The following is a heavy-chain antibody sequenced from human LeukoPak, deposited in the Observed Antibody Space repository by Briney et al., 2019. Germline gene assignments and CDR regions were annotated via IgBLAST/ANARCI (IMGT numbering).Heavy chain of an antibody. V-gene: IGHV3-21*01. D-gene: IGHD5-12*01. J-gene: IGHJ6*03. CDR2: ISYSSSYI. Sequence: GGSLRLSCAASGFTFSNYSMNWVRQAPGKGLEWVSSISYSSSYIYYADSVKGRFTISRDNAKNSLYLQMNSLRAEDSAVYSCARASKHPSGYEIPYYYYYMAVWGKGTTVTVSS. CDR3: ARASKHPSGYEIPYYYYYMAV. CDR1: GFTFSNYS.